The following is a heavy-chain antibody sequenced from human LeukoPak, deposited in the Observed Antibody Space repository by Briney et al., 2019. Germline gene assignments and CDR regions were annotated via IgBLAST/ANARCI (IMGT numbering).Heavy chain of an antibody. CDR2: ISSNGGNT. D-gene: IGHD4-17*01. J-gene: IGHJ4*02. CDR3: AREGDYGDYVFDY. Sequence: GGPLRLSCAASGFTFSSYATHWVRQAPGKGLEYVSAISSNGGNTYYANSVKGRFTVSRDNSKNTLYLQMGSLRAEDMAVYYCAREGDYGDYVFDYWGQGTLVTVSS. CDR1: GFTFSSYA. V-gene: IGHV3-64*01.